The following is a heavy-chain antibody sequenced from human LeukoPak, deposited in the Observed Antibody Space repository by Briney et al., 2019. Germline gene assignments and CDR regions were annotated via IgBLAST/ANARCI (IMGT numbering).Heavy chain of an antibody. Sequence: SQTLCLTCTVSGGSISSGDYYWSWIRQPPGKGLEWFGYIYYSGSIYYNPSLKSRVTISADTSKNQFSLKLSSVTAADTAVYYCARGGRGLRLGELSHFDYWGQGTLVTVSS. CDR2: IYYSGSI. V-gene: IGHV4-30-4*01. J-gene: IGHJ4*02. CDR1: GGSISSGDYY. D-gene: IGHD3-16*02. CDR3: ARGGRGLRLGELSHFDY.